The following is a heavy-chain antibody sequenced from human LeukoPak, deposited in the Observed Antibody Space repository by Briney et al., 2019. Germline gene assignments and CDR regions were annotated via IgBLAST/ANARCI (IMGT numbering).Heavy chain of an antibody. CDR2: ISGSGGST. Sequence: LGGSLRLSCAASGFTFSSYAMSWVRQAPGKGLEWVSAISGSGGSTYYADSVKGRFTISRDNSKNTLYLQMNSLRAEDTAVYYCAKRYSSSWELDYWGQGTLVTVSS. J-gene: IGHJ4*02. CDR3: AKRYSSSWELDY. D-gene: IGHD6-13*01. V-gene: IGHV3-23*01. CDR1: GFTFSSYA.